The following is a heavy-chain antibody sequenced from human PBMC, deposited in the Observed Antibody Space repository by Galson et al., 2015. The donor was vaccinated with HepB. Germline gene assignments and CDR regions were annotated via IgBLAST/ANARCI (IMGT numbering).Heavy chain of an antibody. D-gene: IGHD3-9*01. CDR2: ISYDGSNK. CDR3: AKDQSEGYYDIPSPLDY. J-gene: IGHJ4*02. CDR1: GFTFSSYG. Sequence: SLRLSCAASGFTFSSYGMHWVRQAPGKGLEWVAVISYDGSNKYYADSVKGRFTISRDNSKNTLYLQMNSLRPEDTAIYYCAKDQSEGYYDIPSPLDYWGQGTPVTVSS. V-gene: IGHV3-30*18.